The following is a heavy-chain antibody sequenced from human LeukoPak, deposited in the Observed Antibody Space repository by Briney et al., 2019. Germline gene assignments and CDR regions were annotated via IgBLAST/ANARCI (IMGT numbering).Heavy chain of an antibody. Sequence: SGTLSLTCTVSGDSINSLDLWSWVRQPPGKGLEWIGERYLSGTTHSNPSVKSRVTISIDKSKNQFFLNLSSVTAADTAVYYCAGLVGRYSSGLYYYYFDYWGQGTLVTVSS. CDR3: AGLVGRYSSGLYYYYFDY. V-gene: IGHV4-4*02. CDR1: GDSINSLDL. D-gene: IGHD3-22*01. CDR2: RYLSGTT. J-gene: IGHJ4*02.